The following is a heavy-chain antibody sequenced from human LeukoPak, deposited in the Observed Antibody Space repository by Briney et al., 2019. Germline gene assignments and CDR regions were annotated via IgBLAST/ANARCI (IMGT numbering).Heavy chain of an antibody. CDR2: ISSTGSNI. Sequence: GGSLRLSCAASGFIFSTYSMDWVRQAPGKGLEWVSSISSTGSNIDYADSVRGRFTISRDNAKNSLYLQMNSLRAEDTALYYCARATHYYESSGYDYWGQGTLVTVSS. V-gene: IGHV3-21*04. CDR1: GFIFSTYS. CDR3: ARATHYYESSGYDY. D-gene: IGHD3-22*01. J-gene: IGHJ4*02.